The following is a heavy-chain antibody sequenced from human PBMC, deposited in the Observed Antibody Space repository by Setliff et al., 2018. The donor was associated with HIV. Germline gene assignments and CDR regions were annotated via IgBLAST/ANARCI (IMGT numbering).Heavy chain of an antibody. D-gene: IGHD7-27*01. CDR3: ARLGTARSFDI. Sequence: GGSLRLSCAASGFTFSSYEMNWVRQAPGKGPEWFSSISSTSTYIYYADSVRGRFTVSRDNAKNSVFLQMNRLRGEDTGVYYCARLGTARSFDIWGLGTLVTVSS. CDR1: GFTFSSYE. J-gene: IGHJ4*01. V-gene: IGHV3-21*06. CDR2: ISSTSTYI.